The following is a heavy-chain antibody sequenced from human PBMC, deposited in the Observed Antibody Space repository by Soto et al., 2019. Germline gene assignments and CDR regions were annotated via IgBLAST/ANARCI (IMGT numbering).Heavy chain of an antibody. CDR1: GGSVSSYY. CDR3: ARHWSDYACEY. V-gene: IGHV4-59*02. D-gene: IGHD3-3*01. CDR2: MDYSGST. J-gene: IGHJ4*02. Sequence: RSLTFTVSGGSVSSYYWIWIRQPPGKGLEWIGYMDYSGSTNYNSSLKSRVTISVDTSKNQFSLKLTSVTAADTAIYYCARHWSDYACEYWGMGNMVNVSS.